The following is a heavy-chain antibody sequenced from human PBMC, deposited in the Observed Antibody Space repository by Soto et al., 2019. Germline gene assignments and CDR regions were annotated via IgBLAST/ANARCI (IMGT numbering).Heavy chain of an antibody. Sequence: QVQLVQSGAEVKKPGASVKVSCKASGYTFTSYPIHWGRQAPGQRLGWMGWINAGNGNTKYSQKFQGRVTITRDTSASTAYMELSSLRSEDTAVYDCARDVGATGDWGQGTLVTVSS. CDR1: GYTFTSYP. J-gene: IGHJ4*02. CDR3: ARDVGATGD. CDR2: INAGNGNT. V-gene: IGHV1-3*01. D-gene: IGHD1-26*01.